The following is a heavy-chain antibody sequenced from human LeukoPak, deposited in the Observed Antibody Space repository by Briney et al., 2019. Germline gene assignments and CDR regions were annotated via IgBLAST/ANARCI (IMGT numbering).Heavy chain of an antibody. D-gene: IGHD4-23*01. CDR1: GGTFSSYA. V-gene: IGHV1-69*04. CDR2: IIPILGIA. Sequence: GASVKVSCKASGGTFSSYAISWVRPAPGQGLEWMGRIIPILGIANYAQKFQGRVTITADKSTSTAYMELSSLRSEDTAVYYCARDGGNSSDYWGQGTLVTVSS. CDR3: ARDGGNSSDY. J-gene: IGHJ4*02.